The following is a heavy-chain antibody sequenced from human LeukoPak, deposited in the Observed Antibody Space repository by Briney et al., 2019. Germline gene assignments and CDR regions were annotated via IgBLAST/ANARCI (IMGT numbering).Heavy chain of an antibody. D-gene: IGHD2-15*01. CDR1: GFTFDDYG. Sequence: PGGSLRLSCAASGFTFDDYGMSWVRPAPGEGLECVSGINWNGCSTGYADSVKGRFTISRDNAKNSLYLQMNSLRAEDTALYYCARSVAASRDYWGQGTLVTVSS. J-gene: IGHJ4*02. CDR3: ARSVAASRDY. CDR2: INWNGCST. V-gene: IGHV3-20*04.